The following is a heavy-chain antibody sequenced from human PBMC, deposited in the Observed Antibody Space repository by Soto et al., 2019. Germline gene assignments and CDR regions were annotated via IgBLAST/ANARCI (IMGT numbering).Heavy chain of an antibody. D-gene: IGHD3-10*01. CDR3: AKDLKVSGGFHGSLNYYYGMDV. Sequence: PGGSLRLSCAASVFSFSNHGMQWVRQAPGRGLESAAVISYDGNVKYYTDSVNGRFTISRDNSQSTLFLQMDSLSPEDAAVYYCAKDLKVSGGFHGSLNYYYGMDVWGQGTTVTVSS. J-gene: IGHJ6*02. CDR1: VFSFSNHG. CDR2: ISYDGNVK. V-gene: IGHV3-30*18.